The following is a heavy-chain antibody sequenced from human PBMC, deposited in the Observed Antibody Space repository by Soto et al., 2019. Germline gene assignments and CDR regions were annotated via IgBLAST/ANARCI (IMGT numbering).Heavy chain of an antibody. D-gene: IGHD1-26*01. Sequence: EVQLLESGGGLIQPGRSLRLSCAASGFTLGSYAMKWVRQAPGKGLEWVAVITSSGHSTNYADSVKGRFTISRDNSKNTLYLQMNSLRDEDTAVYYCAREPIGYCDFWGQGTLVTVSS. CDR3: AREPIGYCDF. CDR2: ITSSGHST. J-gene: IGHJ4*02. V-gene: IGHV3-23*01. CDR1: GFTLGSYA.